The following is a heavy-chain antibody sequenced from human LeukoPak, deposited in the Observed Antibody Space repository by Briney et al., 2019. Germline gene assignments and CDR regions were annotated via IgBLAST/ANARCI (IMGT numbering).Heavy chain of an antibody. D-gene: IGHD5-12*01. V-gene: IGHV3-48*01. CDR2: ISDSGAM. CDR1: GFTFSTYS. CDR3: ARDGGYSGYDADC. J-gene: IGHJ4*02. Sequence: GGSLRLSCAASGFTFSTYSMKWIRQAPGKGLEWVSYISDSGAMYYADSVRGRFTISRENAQNSLFLQMNSLRAEDTAVYYCARDGGYSGYDADCWGQGTLVTVSS.